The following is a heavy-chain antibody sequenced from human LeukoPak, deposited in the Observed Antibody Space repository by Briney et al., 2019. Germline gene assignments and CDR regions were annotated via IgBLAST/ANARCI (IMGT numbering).Heavy chain of an antibody. J-gene: IGHJ4*02. Sequence: SETLSLTCAVYGGSFSGYYWSWIRQPPGKGLEWIGEINHSGSTNYNPSLKSRVTISVDTSKNQFSLKLSSVTAADTAVYYCARGRGGNPRGFDYWGQGTLVTVSS. CDR2: INHSGST. CDR3: ARGRGGNPRGFDY. CDR1: GGSFSGYY. D-gene: IGHD2-15*01. V-gene: IGHV4-34*01.